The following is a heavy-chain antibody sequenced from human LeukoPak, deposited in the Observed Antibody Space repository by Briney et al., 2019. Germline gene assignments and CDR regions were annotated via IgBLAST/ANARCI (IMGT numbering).Heavy chain of an antibody. CDR3: ARHGSGSTSCFDY. D-gene: IGHD2-2*01. V-gene: IGHV4-39*01. CDR1: GGSISSSSYY. J-gene: IGHJ4*02. Sequence: KSSETLSLTCTVSGGSISSSSYYWGWLRQPPGKGLEWIGSIYYSGSTYYNPSLKSRVTISVDTSKNQFSLKLSSVTAADTAVYYCARHGSGSTSCFDYWGQGTLVTVSS. CDR2: IYYSGST.